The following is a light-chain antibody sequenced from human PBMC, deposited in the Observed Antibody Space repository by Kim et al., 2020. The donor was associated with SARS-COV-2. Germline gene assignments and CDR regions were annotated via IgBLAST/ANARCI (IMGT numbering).Light chain of an antibody. CDR3: QSYDSSLSGYWV. CDR1: SSNIGAGYD. J-gene: IGLJ3*02. CDR2: GNN. Sequence: VTISCTGSSSNIGAGYDVHWYQQFPGTAPKLLIYGNNNRPSGVPDRFSGSQSGASASLAITGLQAEDEADYYCQSYDSSLSGYWVFGGGTKVTVL. V-gene: IGLV1-40*03.